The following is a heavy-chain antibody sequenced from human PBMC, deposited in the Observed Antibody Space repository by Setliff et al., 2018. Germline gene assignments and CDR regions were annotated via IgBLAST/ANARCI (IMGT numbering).Heavy chain of an antibody. Sequence: PSETLSLTCTVSGGSISSGIYYWSWIRQPAGKGLEWIGRIYTSGSTNYNPSLKSRVTMSVDTSKNQFSLKLSSVTAADTAVYYCARESRYYYDNLGTLDYWGQGTLVTVSS. J-gene: IGHJ4*02. D-gene: IGHD3-22*01. CDR1: GGSISSGIYY. V-gene: IGHV4-61*02. CDR2: IYTSGST. CDR3: ARESRYYYDNLGTLDY.